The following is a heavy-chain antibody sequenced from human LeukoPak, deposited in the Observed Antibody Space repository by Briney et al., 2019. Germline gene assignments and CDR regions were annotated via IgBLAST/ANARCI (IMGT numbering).Heavy chain of an antibody. J-gene: IGHJ4*02. CDR3: ARQVGATSRFDY. CDR2: IYYSGST. D-gene: IGHD1-26*01. CDR1: GGSISSSSYY. V-gene: IGHV4-39*01. Sequence: SETLSLTCTVSGGSISSSSYYWGWIRQPPGKGLEWIGSIYYSGSTYYNPSLKSRVTISVDTSKNQFSLKLSSVTAADTAVYYCARQVGATSRFDYWGQGTLVTVSS.